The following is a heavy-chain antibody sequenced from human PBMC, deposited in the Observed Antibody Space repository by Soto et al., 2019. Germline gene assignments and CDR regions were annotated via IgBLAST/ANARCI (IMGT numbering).Heavy chain of an antibody. CDR3: LRGYCTTTPCSGDFQH. CDR2: IHPSGDT. CDR1: GYKFTTYF. D-gene: IGHD2-8*01. V-gene: IGHV1-46*01. Sequence: QVQLVQSGAEVKKPGASVKVACKASGYKFTTYFIHWVRQAPGQGLEWMGMIHPSGDTGYGQKFRGRVTMTIDTSTTTAYMDQRNLTSEDTAIYFTLRGYCTTTPCSGDFQHRGQGTLVTVAS. J-gene: IGHJ1*01.